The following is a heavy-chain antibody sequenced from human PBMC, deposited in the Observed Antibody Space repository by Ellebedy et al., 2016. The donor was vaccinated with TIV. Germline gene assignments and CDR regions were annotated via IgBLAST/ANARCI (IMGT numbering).Heavy chain of an antibody. J-gene: IGHJ4*02. CDR2: IYPGDSDT. D-gene: IGHD1-14*01. V-gene: IGHV5-51*01. CDR3: ASSFETGGAMEGFDY. Sequence: GESLKISCKGSGYSFTSYWIGWVRQMPGKGLEWMGIIYPGDSDTRYSPSFQGQVTISADKSISTAYLQWSSLKASDTAMYYCASSFETGGAMEGFDYWGQGTLVTVSS. CDR1: GYSFTSYW.